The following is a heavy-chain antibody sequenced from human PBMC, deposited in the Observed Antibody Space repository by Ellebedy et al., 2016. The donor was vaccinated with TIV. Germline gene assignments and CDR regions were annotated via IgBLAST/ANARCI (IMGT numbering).Heavy chain of an antibody. V-gene: IGHV3-74*01. CDR2: INTDGSST. CDR1: GFTFSSYW. Sequence: GGSLRLSXAASGFTFSSYWMHWVRQVPGKGLVWVSRINTDGSSTNYADSVKDRFTISRDNAKNTLYLQMNSLRAEDTAVYYCASGDRTSRFGDFSDYWGQGTLVTVSS. J-gene: IGHJ4*02. D-gene: IGHD3-10*01. CDR3: ASGDRTSRFGDFSDY.